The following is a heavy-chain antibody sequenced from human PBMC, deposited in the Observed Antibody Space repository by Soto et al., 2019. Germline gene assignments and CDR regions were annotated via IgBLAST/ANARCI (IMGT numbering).Heavy chain of an antibody. CDR2: IKQDGSEK. CDR3: YCGSTDY. D-gene: IGHD1-26*01. CDR1: GFSFSSYW. V-gene: IGHV3-7*03. J-gene: IGHJ4*02. Sequence: EVQLVESGGGLVQPGGSLRLSCAASGFSFSSYWMSWVRQAPGKGLEWVANIKQDGSEKNYVDSVKGRFTISRDNAKNSLYLQMNSLRAEDTAVYFCYCGSTDYWGQGTLVTVSS.